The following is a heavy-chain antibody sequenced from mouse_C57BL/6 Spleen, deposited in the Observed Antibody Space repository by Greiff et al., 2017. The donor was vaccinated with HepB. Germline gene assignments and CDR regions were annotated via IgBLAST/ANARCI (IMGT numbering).Heavy chain of an antibody. D-gene: IGHD1-1*01. J-gene: IGHJ2*01. V-gene: IGHV1-4*01. CDR2: INPSSGYT. CDR3: ARGAVVATRD. Sequence: QVQLQQSGAELARPGASVKMSCKASGYTFTSYTMHWVKQRPGQGLEWIGYINPSSGYTKYNQKFKDKATLTADKSSSTDYMQLRSLTSEDSAVYYCARGAVVATRDWGQGTTLTVSS. CDR1: GYTFTSYT.